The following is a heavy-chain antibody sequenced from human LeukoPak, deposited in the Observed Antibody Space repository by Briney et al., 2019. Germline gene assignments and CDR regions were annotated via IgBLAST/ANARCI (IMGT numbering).Heavy chain of an antibody. J-gene: IGHJ4*02. CDR1: GFTFSSYA. CDR2: ISGSGGST. D-gene: IGHD2-2*01. Sequence: PGGSLRLSCAASGFTFSSYAMSWVRQAPGEGLEWVSAISGSGGSTYYADSVKGRFTISRDNSKNTLYLQMNSLRAEDAAVYYCAKREGYCSSTSCHNPPDRVFDYWGQGTLVTVSS. V-gene: IGHV3-23*01. CDR3: AKREGYCSSTSCHNPPDRVFDY.